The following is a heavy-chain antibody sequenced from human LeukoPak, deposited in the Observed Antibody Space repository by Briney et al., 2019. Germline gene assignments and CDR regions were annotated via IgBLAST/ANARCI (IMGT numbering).Heavy chain of an antibody. Sequence: SETLSLTCTVSGGSISSYYWSWIRQPPGKGLEWIGYIYYSGSTNYNPSLKSRVTISVDTSKNQFSLKLSSVTAADTAVYYCAREAPYKYYFDYWGQGTLVTVSS. D-gene: IGHD1-1*01. CDR2: IYYSGST. J-gene: IGHJ4*02. CDR1: GGSISSYY. V-gene: IGHV4-59*01. CDR3: AREAPYKYYFDY.